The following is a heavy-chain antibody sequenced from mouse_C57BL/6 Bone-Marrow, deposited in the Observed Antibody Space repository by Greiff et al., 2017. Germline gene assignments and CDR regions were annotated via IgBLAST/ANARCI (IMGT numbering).Heavy chain of an antibody. Sequence: QVQLKQPGAELVKPGASVKLSCKASGYTFTSYWMHWVKQRPGRGLEWIGRIDPNSGGTKYNEKFKSKATLTVDKPSSTAYMQLSSLTYEDSAVYYCARNWFSWFAYWGQGTLGTVSA. CDR3: ARNWFSWFAY. V-gene: IGHV1-72*01. J-gene: IGHJ3*01. CDR2: IDPNSGGT. CDR1: GYTFTSYW. D-gene: IGHD4-1*01.